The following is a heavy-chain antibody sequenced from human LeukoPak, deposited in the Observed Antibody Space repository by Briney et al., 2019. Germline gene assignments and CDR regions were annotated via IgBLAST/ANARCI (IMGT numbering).Heavy chain of an antibody. CDR3: ARHYGP. D-gene: IGHD3-16*01. J-gene: IGHJ5*02. V-gene: IGHV3-30*04. CDR1: GFTFSSYA. CDR2: ISFDGSYK. Sequence: SGGSLRLSCAASGFTFSSYAIHWVRQAPGRGLEWVAVISFDGSYKYYADSVTGRFTISRDNSKNTLYLQMNSLRVEDTAVYYCARHYGPWGQGTLVTVSS.